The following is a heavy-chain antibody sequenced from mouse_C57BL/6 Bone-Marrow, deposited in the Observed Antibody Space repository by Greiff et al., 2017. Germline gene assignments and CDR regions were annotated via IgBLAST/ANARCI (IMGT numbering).Heavy chain of an antibody. Sequence: QVQLQQPGAELVKPGASVKMSCKASGYTFTSYWITWVKQRPGQGLEWIGDIYPGSGSTNYNEKFKSKATLTVDTSSSTAYMQLSSLTSEDSAVYYCARAPPYDGYYVRFAYWGQGTLVTVSA. CDR2: IYPGSGST. CDR3: ARAPPYDGYYVRFAY. V-gene: IGHV1-55*01. J-gene: IGHJ3*01. D-gene: IGHD2-3*01. CDR1: GYTFTSYW.